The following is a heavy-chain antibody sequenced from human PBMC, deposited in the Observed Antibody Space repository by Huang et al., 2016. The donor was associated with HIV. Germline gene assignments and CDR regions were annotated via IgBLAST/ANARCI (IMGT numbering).Heavy chain of an antibody. V-gene: IGHV1-18*04. J-gene: IGHJ4*02. D-gene: IGHD3-22*01. Sequence: QVQLVQSGGEVKKPGASVKFSCKASDYTFTSYGISWVGQAPGQGLEWMGWISTNHGDTNYAQKFQGRVTMTTDTSTSTAYMELRSLRSDDTAVYYCGGSSGYWSFDYWGQGTLVTVSS. CDR2: ISTNHGDT. CDR1: DYTFTSYG. CDR3: GGSSGYWSFDY.